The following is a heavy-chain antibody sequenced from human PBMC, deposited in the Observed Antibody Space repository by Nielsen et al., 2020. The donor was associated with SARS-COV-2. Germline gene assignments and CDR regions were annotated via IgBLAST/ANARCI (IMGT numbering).Heavy chain of an antibody. J-gene: IGHJ4*02. D-gene: IGHD1-26*01. V-gene: IGHV4-39*01. CDR1: GGSIVTSDYY. CDR3: ASSIVGPTVNFES. Sequence: SETLSLTCTVSGGSIVTSDYYWGWIRQPPGKGLEWLGSIFYSGNPYYNPSLRSRVAISVDTSKNQFSLRLTSLTAADTAVYYCASSIVGPTVNFESWGQGSLVTASS. CDR2: IFYSGNP.